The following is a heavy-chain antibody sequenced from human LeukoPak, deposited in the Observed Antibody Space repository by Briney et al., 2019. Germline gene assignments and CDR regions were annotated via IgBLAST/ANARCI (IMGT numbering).Heavy chain of an antibody. CDR3: ARLLAYHRSRTFDP. D-gene: IGHD6-13*01. Sequence: SETLSLTCTVSGGSISSYYWSWIRQPPGKGLEWIGYIYTSGSTNYNPSLKSRVTISVDTSKNQFSLKLSSVTAADTAVYYCARLLAYHRSRTFDPWGQGTLVTVSS. CDR2: IYTSGST. V-gene: IGHV4-4*09. CDR1: GGSISSYY. J-gene: IGHJ5*02.